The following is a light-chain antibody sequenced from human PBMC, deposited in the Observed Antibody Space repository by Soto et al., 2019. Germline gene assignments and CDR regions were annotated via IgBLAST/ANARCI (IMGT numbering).Light chain of an antibody. CDR3: SSYTTTTTPVV. V-gene: IGLV2-14*01. CDR1: SSDIGSYPY. J-gene: IGLJ2*01. Sequence: QSALTQPASVSGSPGQSITISCTGTSSDIGSYPYVSWYQQHPGKVPKLMIYEVDNRPSGVSNRFSGSKSGNTASLTISGGQAEEEADYYCSSYTTTTTPVVFGGGTKVTVL. CDR2: EVD.